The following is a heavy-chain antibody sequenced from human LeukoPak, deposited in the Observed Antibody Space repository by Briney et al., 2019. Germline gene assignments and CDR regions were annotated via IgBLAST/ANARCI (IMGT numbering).Heavy chain of an antibody. V-gene: IGHV3-66*01. J-gene: IGHJ4*02. Sequence: GGSLRLSCAASEFIVSINYMTWVRQAPGKGLEWVSLIYSRGDTKYADSVKGRFTISRDNSKNTLYLQMSSLRTEDTAVYYCAKEIWPTVTTPGWTYFDYWGQGALVTVSS. CDR1: EFIVSINY. CDR3: AKEIWPTVTTPGWTYFDY. D-gene: IGHD4-17*01. CDR2: IYSRGDT.